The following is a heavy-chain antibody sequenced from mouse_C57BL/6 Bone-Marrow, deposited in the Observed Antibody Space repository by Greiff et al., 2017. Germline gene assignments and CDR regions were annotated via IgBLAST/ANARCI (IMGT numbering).Heavy chain of an antibody. J-gene: IGHJ3*01. CDR3: TPLAWFAY. Sequence: VQLQQSGAELVRPGASVKLSCTASGFNIKDDYMHWVQQRPEQGLAWIGWIDPENGDTDYASKFQGRATITADTSSNTAYLQLSILTSEDTAVYYCTPLAWFAYWGQGTLVTVSA. V-gene: IGHV14-4*01. CDR2: IDPENGDT. D-gene: IGHD4-1*01. CDR1: GFNIKDDY.